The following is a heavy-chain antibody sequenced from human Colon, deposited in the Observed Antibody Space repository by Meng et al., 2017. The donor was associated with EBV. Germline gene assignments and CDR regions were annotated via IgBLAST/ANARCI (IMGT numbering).Heavy chain of an antibody. CDR1: CGSISSGNHY. J-gene: IGHJ2*01. Sequence: VQLQEWGPGLVKPPQTLSLTCTVSCGSISSGNHYWSWIRQHPGKGLEYIGYIYYSGSTYYNPSLKSRVIISVDTSKNQFSLRLNSVTAADTAVYYCASLYGDSSVWYLNLWGRGTLVTVSS. D-gene: IGHD4-17*01. CDR3: ASLYGDSSVWYLNL. V-gene: IGHV4-31*03. CDR2: IYYSGST.